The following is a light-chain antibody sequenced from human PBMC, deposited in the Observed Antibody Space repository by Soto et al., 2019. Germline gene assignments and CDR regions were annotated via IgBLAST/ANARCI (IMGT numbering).Light chain of an antibody. CDR2: KAS. V-gene: IGKV1-5*03. J-gene: IGKJ1*01. Sequence: DIQMTQSPSTLSASVGDRVTITCRASQSISSKLAWYQQKQGKAPKLLIYKASSLERGVPSRFSGSGSGTDFTLNISSLQPDDFATYYCQQYNTFSWTFGQGTKVEIK. CDR1: QSISSK. CDR3: QQYNTFSWT.